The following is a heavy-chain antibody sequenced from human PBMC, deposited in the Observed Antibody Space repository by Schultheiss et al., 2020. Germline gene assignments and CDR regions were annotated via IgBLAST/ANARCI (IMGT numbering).Heavy chain of an antibody. Sequence: SQTLSLTCAVSGYSISSGYYWGWIRQPPGKGLEWIGSIYHSGSTYYNPSLKSRVTISVDMSKNQFSLKLSSVTAADTAVYYCARDLAVGSGSSGWYDYWGQGTLVTVSS. V-gene: IGHV4-38-2*02. D-gene: IGHD6-19*01. J-gene: IGHJ4*02. CDR2: IYHSGST. CDR1: GYSISSGYY. CDR3: ARDLAVGSGSSGWYDY.